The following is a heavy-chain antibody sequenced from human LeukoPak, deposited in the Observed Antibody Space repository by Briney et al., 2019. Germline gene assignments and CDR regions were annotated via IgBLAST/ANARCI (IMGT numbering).Heavy chain of an antibody. CDR1: GGSVSSYY. J-gene: IGHJ4*02. CDR2: IYYSGST. CDR3: ARWDCSGGSCQTGFDY. V-gene: IGHV4-59*02. D-gene: IGHD2-15*01. Sequence: SETLSLTCSVSGGSVSSYYWSWIRQPPGKGLEWIGYIYYSGSTNYTPSLKSRVTISVDTSKNQFSLKLSSVTAADTAVYYCARWDCSGGSCQTGFDYWGQGTLVTVSS.